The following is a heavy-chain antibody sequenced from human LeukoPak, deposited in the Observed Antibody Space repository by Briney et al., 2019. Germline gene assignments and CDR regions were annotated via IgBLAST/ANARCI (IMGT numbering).Heavy chain of an antibody. Sequence: GGSLRLSCAASGFTFSSYWMHWVRQAPGKGLVWVSRINSDGSSTTYADSVKGRFTISRDNAQNTLYLQMNSLRAEDTAVYYCTGDHERWLPDYWGRGTLVTVSS. CDR2: INSDGSST. CDR1: GFTFSSYW. D-gene: IGHD5-24*01. J-gene: IGHJ4*02. CDR3: TGDHERWLPDY. V-gene: IGHV3-74*03.